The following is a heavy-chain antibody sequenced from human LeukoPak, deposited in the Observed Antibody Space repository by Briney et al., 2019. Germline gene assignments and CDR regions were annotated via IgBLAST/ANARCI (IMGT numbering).Heavy chain of an antibody. CDR3: ARDVLAVAGMGVALDY. CDR1: GFTFSRYW. J-gene: IGHJ4*02. V-gene: IGHV3-7*01. Sequence: GGSLRLSCAASGFTFSRYWMNWVRQAPGKGLVWVANIKQDGSEKYYVDSVKGRFTISRDNAKNSLYLQMNSLRAEDTAVYYCARDVLAVAGMGVALDYWGQGTLVTVSS. D-gene: IGHD6-19*01. CDR2: IKQDGSEK.